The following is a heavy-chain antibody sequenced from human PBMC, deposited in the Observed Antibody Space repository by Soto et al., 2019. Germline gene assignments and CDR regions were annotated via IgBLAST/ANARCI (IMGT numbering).Heavy chain of an antibody. CDR2: INHSGST. CDR3: ARILHSYRSRFDH. D-gene: IGHD5-18*01. J-gene: IGHJ4*02. Sequence: SETLSLTCAVYGGSFSGYYWNWIRQPPGKGLEWIGEINHSGSTNYNPSLKSRVTISVGTSKNQFSLKLSSVTAADTAVYYCARILHSYRSRFDHWGQGIRVSV. CDR1: GGSFSGYY. V-gene: IGHV4-34*01.